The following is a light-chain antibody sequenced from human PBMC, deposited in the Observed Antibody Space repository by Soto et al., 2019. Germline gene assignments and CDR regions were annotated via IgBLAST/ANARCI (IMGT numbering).Light chain of an antibody. CDR2: DAS. V-gene: IGKV3-20*01. CDR1: QSVSNSN. CDR3: QQYGRSYT. Sequence: EMVLTQSPGTLSLSPGERATLSCRASQSVSNSNFDWYQQKPGQAPRHLIYDASSRATGIPDRFSGSGSGTNFTITICRLEPEDFAVYYCQQYGRSYTFGHGTRLEI. J-gene: IGKJ5*01.